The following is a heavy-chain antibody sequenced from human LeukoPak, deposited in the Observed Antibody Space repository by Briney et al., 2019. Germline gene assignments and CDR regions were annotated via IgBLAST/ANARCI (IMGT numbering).Heavy chain of an antibody. D-gene: IGHD6-25*01. CDR2: INPNINGT. CDR1: GYTFTRYY. J-gene: IGHJ4*02. V-gene: IGHV1-2*02. CDR3: ARERTPGSGYGVDY. Sequence: ASVKVSCKASGYTFTRYYIHWVRQAPGQGLEWRGWINPNINGTNYAQKFQGRVTMTGDRSISTAYMELSRLRSDDTAVYYCARERTPGSGYGVDYWGQGTVVTVSS.